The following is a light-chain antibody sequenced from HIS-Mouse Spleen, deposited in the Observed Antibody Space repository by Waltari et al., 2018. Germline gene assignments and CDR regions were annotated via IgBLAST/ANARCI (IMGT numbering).Light chain of an antibody. V-gene: IGKV3-11*01. CDR3: QQRSNWPPLT. Sequence: EIVLTQSPATLSLSPGERATLTCRASPSVSSYLAWYQQKPGQAPRLLIYDASNRATGIPARFSGSGSGTDFTLTISSLEPEDFAVYYCQQRSNWPPLTFGGGTKVEIK. CDR1: PSVSSY. CDR2: DAS. J-gene: IGKJ4*01.